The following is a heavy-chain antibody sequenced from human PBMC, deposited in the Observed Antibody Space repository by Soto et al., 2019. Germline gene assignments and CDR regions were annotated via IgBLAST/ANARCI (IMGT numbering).Heavy chain of an antibody. J-gene: IGHJ6*02. D-gene: IGHD3-10*01. CDR2: LWYDVSNQ. Sequence: GGSLRLSCAASGFTFSSYGMHWVRQAPGKGLEWVAVLWYDVSNQYYADSVKGRFTISRDNSKNTLYLQMNSLRAEDTAVYYCARDKYRTPAGGMAVWGQGTMVTVSS. CDR1: GFTFSSYG. V-gene: IGHV3-33*01. CDR3: ARDKYRTPAGGMAV.